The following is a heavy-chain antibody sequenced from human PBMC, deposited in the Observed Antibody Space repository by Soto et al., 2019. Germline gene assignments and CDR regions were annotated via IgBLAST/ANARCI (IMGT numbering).Heavy chain of an antibody. D-gene: IGHD3-16*02. CDR3: ARAGESYQATSGGAGFDP. V-gene: IGHV1-18*04. CDR1: CYSFTSNA. Sequence: SEEVSFRTSCYSFTSNAITWVRQAPGQGLEWMGWISTYNGSPNYAQKCQGRVTMTTDTSTNTAYMELRNLRSDDTAVYYCARAGESYQATSGGAGFDPWGQGTLVTVSS. J-gene: IGHJ5*02. CDR2: ISTYNGSP.